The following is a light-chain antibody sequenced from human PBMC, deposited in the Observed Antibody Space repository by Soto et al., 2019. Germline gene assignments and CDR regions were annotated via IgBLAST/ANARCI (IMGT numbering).Light chain of an antibody. CDR2: GAS. J-gene: IGKJ5*01. Sequence: EIVMTQSPATLSVSPGERATLSCRASENIYTNLAWYQQKPGQAPRLLFYGASTRATGLPARFSGTGSGTEFTLTINSLQAEDSAVYYCQQYYSYPITFGQGTRLEIK. V-gene: IGKV3-15*01. CDR3: QQYYSYPIT. CDR1: ENIYTN.